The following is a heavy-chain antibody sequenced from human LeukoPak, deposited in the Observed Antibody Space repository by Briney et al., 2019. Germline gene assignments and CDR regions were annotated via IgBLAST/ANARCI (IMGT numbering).Heavy chain of an antibody. D-gene: IGHD4-17*01. CDR2: INHSGST. CDR3: AREYGDYFDY. CDR1: GGSFSGYY. Sequence: PSETLSLTCAVYGGSFSGYYWSWIRQPPGKGLEWIGEINHSGSTTYNPSLKSRVTISVDTSKNQFSLKLSSVTAADTAVYYCAREYGDYFDYWGQGTLVTVSS. J-gene: IGHJ4*02. V-gene: IGHV4-34*01.